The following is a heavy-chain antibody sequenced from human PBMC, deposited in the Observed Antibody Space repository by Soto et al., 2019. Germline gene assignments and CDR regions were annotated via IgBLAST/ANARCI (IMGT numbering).Heavy chain of an antibody. V-gene: IGHV1-18*01. J-gene: IGHJ5*02. D-gene: IGHD1-1*01. CDR3: ARHNSQWQNWFDP. CDR1: GYTFTSYG. CDR2: ISAYDGNT. Sequence: QVQLVQSGAEVKKPGASVKVSCKASGYTFTSYGISWVRQAPGQGLEWMGWISAYDGNTNYAQKLPGRVTMTTDTSKSTAYMDQRSLRSDDTAVYYGARHNSQWQNWFDPWGQGTLVTVSS.